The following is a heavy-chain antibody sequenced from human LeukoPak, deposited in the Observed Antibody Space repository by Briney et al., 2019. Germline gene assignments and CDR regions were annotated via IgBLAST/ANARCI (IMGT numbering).Heavy chain of an antibody. CDR2: IKSKRDGETT. CDR1: GFNFQYAW. V-gene: IGHV3-15*01. CDR3: TSLVGSPTY. D-gene: IGHD4-23*01. Sequence: PGGSLRLSCVGSGFNFQYAWMTWVRQAPGKGLEWVGRIKSKRDGETTDYAALVKSRFSISRDDSKNTVYLRMNSLRTEDTAVYYCTSLVGSPTYWGQGTVDRVSS. J-gene: IGHJ4*02.